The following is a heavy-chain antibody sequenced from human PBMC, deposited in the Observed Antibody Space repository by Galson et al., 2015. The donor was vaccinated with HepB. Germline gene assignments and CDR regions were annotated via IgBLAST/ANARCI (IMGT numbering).Heavy chain of an antibody. Sequence: SVKVSCKVSGYTLTELSMHWVRQAPGKGLEWMGGFDPEDGETIYAQKFQGRVTMTEDTSTDTAYMELSSLRSEDTAVYYCATGEGGNYYGSGSWVDYWGQGTLVTVSS. CDR2: FDPEDGET. CDR1: GYTLTELS. J-gene: IGHJ4*02. D-gene: IGHD3-10*01. CDR3: ATGEGGNYYGSGSWVDY. V-gene: IGHV1-24*01.